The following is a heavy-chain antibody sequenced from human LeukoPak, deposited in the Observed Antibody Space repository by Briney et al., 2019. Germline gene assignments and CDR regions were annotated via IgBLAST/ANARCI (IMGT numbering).Heavy chain of an antibody. CDR2: ISSSRSYD. CDR1: GFNFSSYS. V-gene: IGHV3-21*01. D-gene: IGHD6-19*01. CDR3: ARVQCSYIAVAGFGY. J-gene: IGHJ4*02. Sequence: GGSLRLSCAASGFNFSSYSMQGVRQAPGQGLAWVSSISSSRSYDYYADSVKRLFTVSRDNAKNSLYLQMNSLRAEDTAVYYCARVQCSYIAVAGFGYWGQGTLVTVSS.